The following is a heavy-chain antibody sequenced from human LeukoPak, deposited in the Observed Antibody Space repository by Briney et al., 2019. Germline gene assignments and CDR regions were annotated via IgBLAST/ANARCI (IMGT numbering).Heavy chain of an antibody. CDR1: GGTFSSYA. D-gene: IGHD7-27*01. V-gene: IGHV1-69*05. Sequence: GASVKVSCKASGGTFSSYAISWVRQAPGQGLEWMGGIIPIFGTANYAQKSQGRVTITTDESTSTAYMELSSLRSEDTAVYYCARGAWGPTYYYYYYMDVWGKGTTVTVSS. CDR3: ARGAWGPTYYYYYYMDV. CDR2: IIPIFGTA. J-gene: IGHJ6*03.